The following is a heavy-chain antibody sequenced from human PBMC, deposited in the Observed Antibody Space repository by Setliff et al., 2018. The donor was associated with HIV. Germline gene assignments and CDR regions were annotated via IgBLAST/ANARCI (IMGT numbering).Heavy chain of an antibody. V-gene: IGHV4-39*01. CDR2: IYYTGST. D-gene: IGHD1-26*01. J-gene: IGHJ6*03. CDR3: ARIVRWELVATSTFFYYYMDV. CDR1: GASISSSSHH. Sequence: SETLSLTCTVSGASISSSSHHWAWIRQPPGKGLEYIGNIYYTGSTHHNPSLESRVTTSVDTSKNQFSLKLSSVTAADTAVYYCARIVRWELVATSTFFYYYMDVWGKGTTVTVSS.